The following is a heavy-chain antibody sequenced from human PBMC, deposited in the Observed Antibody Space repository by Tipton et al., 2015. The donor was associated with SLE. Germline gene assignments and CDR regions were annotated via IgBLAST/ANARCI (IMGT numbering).Heavy chain of an antibody. CDR3: ATPGYFGSGSSVSY. CDR1: GGSFSSGSYY. CDR2: LYYSGYT. Sequence: TLSLTCTVSGGSFSSGSYYWGWIRQPPGKGLEWIGSLYYSGYTYYNPSLKSRVTMSIDTSKNHFSLKLSSVTAADTAVYYCATPGYFGSGSSVSYWGQGMLVTISS. V-gene: IGHV4-39*07. J-gene: IGHJ4*02. D-gene: IGHD3-10*01.